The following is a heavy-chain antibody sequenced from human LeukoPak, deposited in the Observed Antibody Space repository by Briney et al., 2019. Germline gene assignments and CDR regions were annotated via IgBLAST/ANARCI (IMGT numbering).Heavy chain of an antibody. J-gene: IGHJ6*03. CDR2: ISSSSSTI. D-gene: IGHD6-13*01. V-gene: IGHV3-48*04. Sequence: PGGSLRLSCAASGFTFSSYSMNWVRQAPGKGLEWVSYISSSSSTIYYADSVKGRFTISRDNAKNSLYLQMNSLRAEDTAVYYCTNLYYPKQQLVNYYYYYMDVWGKGTTVTVSS. CDR1: GFTFSSYS. CDR3: TNLYYPKQQLVNYYYYYMDV.